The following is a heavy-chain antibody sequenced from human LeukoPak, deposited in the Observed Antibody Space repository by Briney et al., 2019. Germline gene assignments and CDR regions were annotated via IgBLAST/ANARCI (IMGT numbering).Heavy chain of an antibody. CDR2: ISGSGGST. D-gene: IGHD6-19*01. CDR3: ANQWIAVAGYFDY. V-gene: IGHV3-23*01. J-gene: IGHJ4*02. Sequence: GGPLRLSCAASGFTFSSYAMNWVRQAPGKGLEWVSAISGSGGSTYYADSVKGRFTISRDNSKNTLYLQMNSLRAEDTAVYYCANQWIAVAGYFDYWGQGTLVTVSS. CDR1: GFTFSSYA.